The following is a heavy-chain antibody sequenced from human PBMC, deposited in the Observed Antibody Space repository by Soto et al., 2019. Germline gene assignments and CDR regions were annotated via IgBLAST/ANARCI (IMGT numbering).Heavy chain of an antibody. D-gene: IGHD2-2*01. J-gene: IGHJ6*02. Sequence: GGSLRLSCAASGFTFDDYAMHWVRQAPGKGLEWVSGISWNSDSIGYADSVKGRFTISRDNAKNSLYLQMNSLRAEDTALYYCAKGTVPAAPTYYYYYYGMDVWGQGTTVTVSS. CDR2: ISWNSDSI. V-gene: IGHV3-9*01. CDR3: AKGTVPAAPTYYYYYYGMDV. CDR1: GFTFDDYA.